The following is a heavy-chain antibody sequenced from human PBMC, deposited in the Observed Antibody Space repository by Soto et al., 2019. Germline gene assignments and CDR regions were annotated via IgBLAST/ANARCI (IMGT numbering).Heavy chain of an antibody. Sequence: EVKLLESGGGLAQPGGSLRLSCVGSGFTFDIYAISWVRQAPGERLQWIAAISGSADGTDYAHSVRGRFTISRDNAKKTVHLQMDSLRVEDTAVYFCAKDTVGGYSFWSGYYSDGLDVWGQGTLVTVS. CDR1: GFTFDIYA. J-gene: IGHJ3*01. V-gene: IGHV3-23*01. D-gene: IGHD3-3*01. CDR3: AKDTVGGYSFWSGYYSDGLDV. CDR2: ISGSADGT.